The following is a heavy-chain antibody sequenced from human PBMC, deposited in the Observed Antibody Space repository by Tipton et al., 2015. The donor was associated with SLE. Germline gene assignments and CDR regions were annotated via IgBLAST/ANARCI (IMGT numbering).Heavy chain of an antibody. V-gene: IGHV3-23*01. CDR1: GFIFSAYA. J-gene: IGHJ4*02. Sequence: SLRLSCAASGFIFSAYAMTWVRQAPGKGLEWVSSIGRSGRSTYYADSVKGRFTISRDNSESTLYLQMNSLRGEDAAVYYCAKGVGVTPLDCWGLGAMVTVSS. D-gene: IGHD2-21*02. CDR3: AKGVGVTPLDC. CDR2: IGRSGRST.